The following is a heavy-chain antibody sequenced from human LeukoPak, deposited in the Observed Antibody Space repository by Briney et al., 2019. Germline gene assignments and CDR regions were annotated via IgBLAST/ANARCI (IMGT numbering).Heavy chain of an antibody. CDR1: GGSISSSSYY. D-gene: IGHD2-2*01. CDR2: IYYSGST. J-gene: IGHJ6*02. Sequence: PSETLSLTCTVSGGSISSSSYYWGWIRQPPGTGLEWIGCIYYSGSTYYNPSLKSRVTISVDTSKNQFSLKLSSVTAADTAVYYCARRVPAAIRHYYGMDVWGQGTTVTVSS. V-gene: IGHV4-39*01. CDR3: ARRVPAAIRHYYGMDV.